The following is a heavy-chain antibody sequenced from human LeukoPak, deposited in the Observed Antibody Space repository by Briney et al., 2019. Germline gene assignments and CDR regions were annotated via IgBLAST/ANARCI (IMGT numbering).Heavy chain of an antibody. V-gene: IGHV7-4-1*02. CDR2: INTNTGNP. D-gene: IGHD3-3*01. CDR3: ARRSEANYDFWSGYFFDWFDP. CDR1: GYTFTSYA. J-gene: IGHJ5*02. Sequence: ASVKVSCKASGYTFTSYAMNWVRQALGQGLEWMGWINTNTGNPTYAQGFTGRFVFSLDTSVSTAYLQISSLKAEDTAVYYCARRSEANYDFWSGYFFDWFDPWGQGTLVTVSS.